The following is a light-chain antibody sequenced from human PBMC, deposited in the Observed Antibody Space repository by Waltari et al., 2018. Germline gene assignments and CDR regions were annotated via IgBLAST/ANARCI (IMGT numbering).Light chain of an antibody. J-gene: IGKJ1*01. V-gene: IGKV3-11*01. Sequence: EIVLTQSPATLSVSPGERATLSCRASQRVSSYLAWYQQKPGQAPRLLIYDASNRATGIPARFSGSGSGTDFTLTISSLEPEDFAVYYCQQRSNWPRTFGQGTKVEIK. CDR3: QQRSNWPRT. CDR2: DAS. CDR1: QRVSSY.